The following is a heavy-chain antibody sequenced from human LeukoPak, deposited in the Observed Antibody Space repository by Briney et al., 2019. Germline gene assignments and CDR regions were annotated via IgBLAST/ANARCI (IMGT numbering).Heavy chain of an antibody. Sequence: SETLSLTCTVSGGXISSYYCSWIRQPPGKGLEWIGYIYFSGSTSYNPSLKSRVTMSVDTSKNQFSLNLSSVTAADTAVYYCARYSSGWRSFDIWGQGTMVTVSS. CDR3: ARYSSGWRSFDI. D-gene: IGHD6-19*01. CDR2: IYFSGST. J-gene: IGHJ3*02. V-gene: IGHV4-59*01. CDR1: GGXISSYY.